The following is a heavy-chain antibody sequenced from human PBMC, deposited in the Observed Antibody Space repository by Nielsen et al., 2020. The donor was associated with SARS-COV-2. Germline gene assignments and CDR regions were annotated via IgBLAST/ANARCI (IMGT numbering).Heavy chain of an antibody. CDR3: ARGDYDILTGSNWFDP. CDR1: GGSISSGGYS. D-gene: IGHD3-9*01. CDR2: IYHSGST. Sequence: LRLSCAVSGGSISSGGYSWSWIRQPPGKGLEWIGYIYHSGSTYYNPSLKSRVTISVDRSKNQFSLKLSSVTAADTAVYYCARGDYDILTGSNWFDPWGQGTLVTVSS. J-gene: IGHJ5*02. V-gene: IGHV4-30-2*01.